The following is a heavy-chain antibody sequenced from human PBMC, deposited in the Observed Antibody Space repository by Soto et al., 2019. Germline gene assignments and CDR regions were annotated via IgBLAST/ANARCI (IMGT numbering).Heavy chain of an antibody. V-gene: IGHV3-30*18. CDR1: GFTFSSYA. CDR2: ISYDGTNK. Sequence: GGSLRLSCAASGFTFSSYAMHWVRQARGKGLEWVSIISYDGTNKDYADSVKGRFTISRDNSKNTLYLQVHSLRAEDTAVYYCAKDQGTYYDFWSGPRRGYYYGMDVWGQGTTVTVSS. CDR3: AKDQGTYYDFWSGPRRGYYYGMDV. J-gene: IGHJ6*02. D-gene: IGHD3-3*01.